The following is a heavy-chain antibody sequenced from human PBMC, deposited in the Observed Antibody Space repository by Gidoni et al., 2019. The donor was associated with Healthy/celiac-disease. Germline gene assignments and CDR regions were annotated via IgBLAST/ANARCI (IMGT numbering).Heavy chain of an antibody. CDR3: ARDPEYGSGSYSFDY. CDR2: IIPILGIA. V-gene: IGHV1-69*08. Sequence: QVQLVQSGAEVKKPGYSVKVSCKSSGGPFSRYTIRGVRQAPGQGLEWMGRIIPILGIANYAQKFQGRVTITADKSTSTAYMELSSLRSEDTAVYYCARDPEYGSGSYSFDYWGQGTLVTVSS. J-gene: IGHJ4*02. D-gene: IGHD3-10*01. CDR1: GGPFSRYT.